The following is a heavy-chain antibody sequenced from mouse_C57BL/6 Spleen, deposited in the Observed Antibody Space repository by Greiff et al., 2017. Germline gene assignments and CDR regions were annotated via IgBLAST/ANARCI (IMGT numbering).Heavy chain of an antibody. V-gene: IGHV1-18*01. Sequence: EVQLQQSGPELVKPGASVKIPCKASGYTFTDYNMDWVKQSHGKSLEWIGDINPNNGGTIYNQKFKGKATLTVDKSSSTAYMELRSLTSEDTAVYYCARKRDMVALYYFDYWGQGTTLTVSS. CDR2: INPNNGGT. CDR1: GYTFTDYN. CDR3: ARKRDMVALYYFDY. D-gene: IGHD1-1*02. J-gene: IGHJ2*01.